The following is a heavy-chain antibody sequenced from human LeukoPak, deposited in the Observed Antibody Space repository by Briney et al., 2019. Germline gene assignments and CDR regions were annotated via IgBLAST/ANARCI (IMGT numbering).Heavy chain of an antibody. CDR1: GFTFSTYS. Sequence: PGASLRLSCAASGFTFSTYSMNWVRQAPGKGLEWVSAISGSGGGTYYADSVKGRFTISRDNSKNTLYLQMNSLRAEDMAVYYCAKREGVDTIFGGVISGGMDVWGQGTTVTVFS. V-gene: IGHV3-23*01. CDR2: ISGSGGGT. J-gene: IGHJ6*02. CDR3: AKREGVDTIFGGVISGGMDV. D-gene: IGHD3-3*01.